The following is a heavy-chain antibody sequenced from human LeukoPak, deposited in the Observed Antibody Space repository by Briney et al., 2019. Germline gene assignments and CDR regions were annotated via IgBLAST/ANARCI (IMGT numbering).Heavy chain of an antibody. CDR3: ARDREVVAFDI. D-gene: IGHD2-15*01. V-gene: IGHV3-11*05. Sequence: PGGSLRLSCAASGFTFSDSSMCWIRDPPGKGLEWVSYISGRTTYTNYADSVRGRFTISRDNSKNSLYLQMNSLRAEDTAVYYCARDREVVAFDIWGQGTMVTVSS. J-gene: IGHJ3*02. CDR1: GFTFSDSS. CDR2: ISGRTTYT.